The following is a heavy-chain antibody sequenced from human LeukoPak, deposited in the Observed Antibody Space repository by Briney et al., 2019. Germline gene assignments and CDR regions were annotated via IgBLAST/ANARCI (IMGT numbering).Heavy chain of an antibody. CDR3: ATPPTGTTTTGEYYFDS. J-gene: IGHJ4*02. CDR1: GGTFSSYT. CDR2: IIPFLGSA. D-gene: IGHD1-1*01. V-gene: IGHV1-69*16. Sequence: GASVKVSCKASGGTFSSYTIAWVRQAPGQGLEWLGGIIPFLGSANYAPKFQGRVTITADESTSTAFMELSSLRSEDTAVYYCATPPTGTTTTGEYYFDSWGQGTLVTVSS.